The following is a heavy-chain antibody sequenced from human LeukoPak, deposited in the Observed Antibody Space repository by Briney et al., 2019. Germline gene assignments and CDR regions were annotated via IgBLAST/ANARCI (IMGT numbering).Heavy chain of an antibody. J-gene: IGHJ4*02. D-gene: IGHD6-6*01. V-gene: IGHV4-59*01. CDR3: ARAGGSIAARLDY. CDR1: GGSISSYY. CDR2: IYYSGST. Sequence: SETLSLTCTVSGGSISSYYWSWIRQPPGKGLEWIGDIYYSGSTNYNPSLKSRVTISVDTSKNQFSLKLSSVTAADTAVYYCARAGGSIAARLDYWGQGTLVTVSS.